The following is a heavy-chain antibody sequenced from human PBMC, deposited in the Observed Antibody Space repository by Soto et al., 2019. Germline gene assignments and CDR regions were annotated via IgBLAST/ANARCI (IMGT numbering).Heavy chain of an antibody. Sequence: GGSLRLSCAASGFTFSSYSMNWVRQAPGKGLEWVSSISSSSSYIYYADSVKGRFTISRDNAKNSLYLQMNSLRAEDTAVYYCARDKVDTAMVRDDAFDIWGQGTMVTVSS. J-gene: IGHJ3*02. CDR3: ARDKVDTAMVRDDAFDI. D-gene: IGHD5-18*01. CDR1: GFTFSSYS. CDR2: ISSSSSYI. V-gene: IGHV3-21*01.